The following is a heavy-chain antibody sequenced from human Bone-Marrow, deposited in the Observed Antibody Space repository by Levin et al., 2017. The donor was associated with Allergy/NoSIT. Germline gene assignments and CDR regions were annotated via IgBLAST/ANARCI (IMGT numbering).Heavy chain of an antibody. CDR2: INDGGST. D-gene: IGHD2-15*01. Sequence: PSETLSLTCAVYGGSLSGYYWSWIRQPPEKGLEWIGRINDGGSTNYNPSLKTRVSISVDTSKKQLSLKLNSVTAADTAVYYCARDDLSQDSGAFCWEAQSYHWFDPWGQGTLVTVSS. CDR3: ARDDLSQDSGAFCWEAQSYHWFDP. V-gene: IGHV4-34*01. CDR1: GGSLSGYY. J-gene: IGHJ5*02.